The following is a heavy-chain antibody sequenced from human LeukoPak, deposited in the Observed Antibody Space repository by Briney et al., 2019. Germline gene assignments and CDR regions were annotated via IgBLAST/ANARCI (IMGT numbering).Heavy chain of an antibody. D-gene: IGHD5-18*01. CDR1: GFTFSSYS. V-gene: IGHV3-21*01. CDR2: ITSSSSYI. CDR3: ARGEFAWIQGSYGMNV. Sequence: PGGSLRLSCAASGFTFSSYSMNWVRQAPGKGLEWVSSITSSSSYIYYADSVKGRFTISRDNAKNSLYLQMNSLRAEDTALYYCARGEFAWIQGSYGMNVWGQGTTVTVSS. J-gene: IGHJ6*02.